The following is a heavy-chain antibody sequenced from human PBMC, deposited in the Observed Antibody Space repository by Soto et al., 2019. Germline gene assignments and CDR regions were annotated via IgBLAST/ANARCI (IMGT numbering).Heavy chain of an antibody. D-gene: IGHD3-22*01. J-gene: IGHJ3*02. CDR3: ARGGDGSGSESVFDI. CDR1: GATFSTYP. Sequence: QVQLVQSGAVVKKPGSSMKVSCKTLGATFSTYPITWVRQAPGQGLEWMGRTIPILAITDYAQKFQGRVTITADRSTTTAYMELSSLNFEDTAVYYCARGGDGSGSESVFDIWGQGTMVTVSS. CDR2: TIPILAIT. V-gene: IGHV1-69*02.